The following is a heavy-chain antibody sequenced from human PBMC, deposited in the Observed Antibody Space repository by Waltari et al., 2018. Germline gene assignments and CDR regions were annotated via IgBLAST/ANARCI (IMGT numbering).Heavy chain of an antibody. V-gene: IGHV3-23*01. CDR1: GFTFNTHH. D-gene: IGHD3-10*01. CDR3: ARVPRGYWFFDL. J-gene: IGHJ2*01. CDR2: ITNGGKTT. Sequence: EVQLLESGGGLVQPGGSLRLSCVASGFTFNTHHLTWVRQAPGGGPEWVSSITNGGKTTTYADSVKGRFAISRDNSKGSLFLQMNSLRGDDTAIYYCARVPRGYWFFDLWGRGTPVTVSS.